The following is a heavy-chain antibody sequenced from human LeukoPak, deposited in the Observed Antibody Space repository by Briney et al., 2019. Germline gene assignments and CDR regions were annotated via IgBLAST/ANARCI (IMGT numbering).Heavy chain of an antibody. J-gene: IGHJ4*02. Sequence: SETLSLTCTVSGASISSGPSFWSWIRQPAGKGLEWIGRIYGASGNTNYNPSLKSRVTISVDASKNQFSLKLTSVTAADTAVYYCADHSNANTVWGQGTLVTVSS. CDR3: ADHSNANTV. CDR2: IYGASGNT. D-gene: IGHD3-16*01. CDR1: GASISSGPSF. V-gene: IGHV4-61*02.